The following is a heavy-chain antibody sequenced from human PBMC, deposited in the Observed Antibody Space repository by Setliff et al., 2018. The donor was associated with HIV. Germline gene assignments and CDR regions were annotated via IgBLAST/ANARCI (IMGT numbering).Heavy chain of an antibody. Sequence: PSETLSLTCNVSGFSINTGYYWGWIRQSPGRGLQWIASILHSGRTYYNPSLKSRVTISVDTSKNQFSLKLSSVTAADTAVYYCASSRIAAAGTWPWGQGTLVTVSS. CDR2: ILHSGRT. CDR3: ASSRIAAAGTWP. J-gene: IGHJ5*02. CDR1: GFSINTGYY. D-gene: IGHD6-13*01. V-gene: IGHV4-38-2*02.